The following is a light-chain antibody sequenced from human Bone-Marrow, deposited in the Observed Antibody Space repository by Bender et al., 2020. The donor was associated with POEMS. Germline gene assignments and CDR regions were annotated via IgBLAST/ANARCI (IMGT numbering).Light chain of an antibody. Sequence: QSVLTQPASVSGSPGQSITISCTGTGSDVGSYNFVSWYQHHPGKAPQLIIYAVTHRPSGVSDRFSGSKSGNTASLTISGLQAEDEADYYCSSYTSSSTPVVFGGGTKLTVL. CDR2: AVT. CDR1: GSDVGSYNF. CDR3: SSYTSSSTPVV. J-gene: IGLJ2*01. V-gene: IGLV2-14*03.